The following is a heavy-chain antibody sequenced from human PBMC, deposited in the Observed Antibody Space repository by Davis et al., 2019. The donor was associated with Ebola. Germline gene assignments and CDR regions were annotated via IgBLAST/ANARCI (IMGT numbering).Heavy chain of an antibody. Sequence: GGSLRLSCAASGFTFSGSAMHWVRQASGKGLEWVGRIRSKANSYATAYAASVRGRFTISRDDSKNTAYLQMNSLKTEDTAVYYCTITTVTLDYWGQGTLVTVSS. CDR1: GFTFSGSA. CDR3: TITTVTLDY. J-gene: IGHJ4*02. D-gene: IGHD4-17*01. CDR2: IRSKANSYAT. V-gene: IGHV3-73*01.